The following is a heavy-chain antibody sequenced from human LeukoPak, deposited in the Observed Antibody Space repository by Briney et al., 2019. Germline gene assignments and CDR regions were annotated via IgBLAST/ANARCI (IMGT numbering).Heavy chain of an antibody. CDR3: ANRGEAFDI. CDR2: ISWNSGSI. CDR1: GFTFDDYA. Sequence: PGGSLRLSCAASGFTFDDYAMHWVRQAPGKGLEWVSGISWNSGSIGYADSVKGRFTISRDNAKNSLYLQMNSLRAEDTAVYYCANRGEAFDIWGQGTMVTVSS. J-gene: IGHJ3*02. V-gene: IGHV3-9*01.